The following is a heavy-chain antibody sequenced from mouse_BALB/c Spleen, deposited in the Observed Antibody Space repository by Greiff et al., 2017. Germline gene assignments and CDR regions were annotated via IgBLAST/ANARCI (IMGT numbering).Heavy chain of an antibody. CDR1: GYTFTSYW. Sequence: QVQLKQPGAELVRPGASVKLSCKASGYTFTSYWINWVKQRPGQGLEWIGNIYPSDSYTNYNQKFKDKATLTVDKSSSTAYMQLSSPTSEDSAVYYCTRSGGYDGFAYWGQGTLVTVSA. V-gene: IGHV1-69*02. CDR3: TRSGGYDGFAY. CDR2: IYPSDSYT. J-gene: IGHJ3*01. D-gene: IGHD2-2*01.